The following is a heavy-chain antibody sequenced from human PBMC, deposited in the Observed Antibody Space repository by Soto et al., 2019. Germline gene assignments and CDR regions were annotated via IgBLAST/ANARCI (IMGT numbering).Heavy chain of an antibody. J-gene: IGHJ4*02. Sequence: SETLSLTCAVYGGSFSGYYWSWIRQPPGKGLEWIGEINHSGSTNYNPSLKSRVTISVDTSKNQFSLKLSSVTAADTAVYYCARFMRTGGDYWGQGTLVTVS. D-gene: IGHD2-8*02. V-gene: IGHV4-34*01. CDR3: ARFMRTGGDY. CDR1: GGSFSGYY. CDR2: INHSGST.